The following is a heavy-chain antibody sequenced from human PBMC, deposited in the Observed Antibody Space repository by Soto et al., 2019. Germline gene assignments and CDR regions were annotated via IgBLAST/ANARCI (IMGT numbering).Heavy chain of an antibody. J-gene: IGHJ4*02. CDR2: IWYDGSNK. Sequence: QVQLVESGGGVVQPGRSLRLSCAASGFTFSSYGMHWVRQAPGKGLEWVAVIWYDGSNKYYADSVKGRFTISRDNSKNTLNLQMNSLRADDTSVYYGARGDATASRGLFGYWGQGTLVTVSS. D-gene: IGHD2-21*02. V-gene: IGHV3-33*01. CDR3: ARGDATASRGLFGY. CDR1: GFTFSSYG.